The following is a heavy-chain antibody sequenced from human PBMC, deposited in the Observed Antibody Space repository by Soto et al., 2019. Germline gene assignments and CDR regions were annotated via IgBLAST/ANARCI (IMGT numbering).Heavy chain of an antibody. V-gene: IGHV4-31*03. D-gene: IGHD6-13*01. Sequence: PSETLSLTCTVSGGSISSGGYYWSWIRQHPGKGLEWIGYIYYSGSTYYTPSLKSRVTISIDPSKNQVSLWVVSVTAAGTAVYYCARVQSGWIAAPGSSLFDPWGQGTLVTVSS. J-gene: IGHJ5*02. CDR2: IYYSGST. CDR1: GGSISSGGYY. CDR3: ARVQSGWIAAPGSSLFDP.